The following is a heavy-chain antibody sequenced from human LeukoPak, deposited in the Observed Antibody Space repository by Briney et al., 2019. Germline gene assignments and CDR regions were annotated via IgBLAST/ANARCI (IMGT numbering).Heavy chain of an antibody. CDR2: IHFSGNS. CDR1: GGSISMSTYY. V-gene: IGHV4-39*01. J-gene: IGHJ6*02. CDR3: ARFTRSSSSHYYYYAMDV. D-gene: IGHD6-6*01. Sequence: SETLSLTCTVSGGSISMSTYYWGWIRQPPGKGLECIGSIHFSGNSYYNPSPSLKSRFTISVDTSKNQFSLNVISVTAADTAVYYCARFTRSSSSHYYYYAMDVWGQGTTVTVSS.